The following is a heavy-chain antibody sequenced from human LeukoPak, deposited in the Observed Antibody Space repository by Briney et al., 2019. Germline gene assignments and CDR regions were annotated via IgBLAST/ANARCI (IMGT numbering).Heavy chain of an antibody. Sequence: ASVKVSCKASGYTFTGYYIHWVRQAPGQGLEWMGWINPNSGGTNYAQKFQGRVTMTRDTSISTAYMELSRLRSDDTAVYYCARDLGYSGYDPGYYFDYWGQGTLVTVSS. CDR2: INPNSGGT. CDR1: GYTFTGYY. D-gene: IGHD5-12*01. J-gene: IGHJ4*02. V-gene: IGHV1-2*02. CDR3: ARDLGYSGYDPGYYFDY.